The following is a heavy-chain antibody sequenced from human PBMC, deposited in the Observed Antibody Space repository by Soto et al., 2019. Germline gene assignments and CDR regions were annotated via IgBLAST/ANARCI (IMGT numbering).Heavy chain of an antibody. CDR2: INTGNGDT. V-gene: IGHV1-3*04. CDR1: GYTFTIYA. D-gene: IGHD6-19*01. CDR3: ARSSGWPFYFFDY. J-gene: IGHJ4*02. Sequence: ASVKVSCKASGYTFTIYAIHWVRQAPGQRLEWMGWINTGNGDTKYSQKFQGRVTITRDTSASTAYMELSSLRSEDTAVYYCARSSGWPFYFFDYWGQGTLVTVSS.